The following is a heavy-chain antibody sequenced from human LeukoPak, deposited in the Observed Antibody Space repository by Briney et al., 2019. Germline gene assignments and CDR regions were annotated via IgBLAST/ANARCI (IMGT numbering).Heavy chain of an antibody. D-gene: IGHD3-22*01. V-gene: IGHV3-53*01. CDR3: ASATRGDEVVIAFDY. CDR1: GFTVSSNY. J-gene: IGHJ4*02. CDR2: IYSGGST. Sequence: GGSLRLSRAASGFTVSSNYMSWVRQAPGKGLEWVSVIYSGGSTYYADSVKGRFTISRDNSKNTLYLQMNSLRAEDTAVYYCASATRGDEVVIAFDYWGQGTLVTVSS.